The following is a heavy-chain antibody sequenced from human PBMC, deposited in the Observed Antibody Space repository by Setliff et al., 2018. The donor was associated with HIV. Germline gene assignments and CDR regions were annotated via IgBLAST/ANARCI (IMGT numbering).Heavy chain of an antibody. CDR1: GGSINSSSYY. J-gene: IGHJ4*02. D-gene: IGHD3-22*01. V-gene: IGHV4-39*01. CDR2: IYYSGRT. CDR3: ARRTEDYIYHYDSSGYYWAY. Sequence: PSETLSLTRPVSGGSINSSSYYWGWIRQPPGKGLEWIGSIYYSGRTYYNPSLKSRVTLSVDTSKNQVSLKVSSVTAADTAVYYCARRTEDYIYHYDSSGYYWAYWGQGTLVTVSS.